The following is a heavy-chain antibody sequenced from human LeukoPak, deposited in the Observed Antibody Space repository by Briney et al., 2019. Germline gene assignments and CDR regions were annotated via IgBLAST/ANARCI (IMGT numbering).Heavy chain of an antibody. D-gene: IGHD2-2*01. CDR3: AKGIKARPAAIDY. V-gene: IGHV3-23*01. J-gene: IGHJ4*02. CDR2: ISGSGGST. CDR1: GFTFSSYA. Sequence: AGGSLRLSCAASGFTFSSYAMSWVRQAPGKGLEWVSAISGSGGSTYYADSVKGRFTISRDNSKNTLYLQMNSLRAEDTAVYYCAKGIKARPAAIDYWGQGTLVTVSS.